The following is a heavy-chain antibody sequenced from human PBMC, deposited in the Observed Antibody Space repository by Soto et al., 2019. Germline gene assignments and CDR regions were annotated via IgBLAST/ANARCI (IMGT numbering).Heavy chain of an antibody. CDR2: INPRSGKT. J-gene: IGHJ4*02. D-gene: IGHD2-8*02. V-gene: IGHV1-46*03. CDR1: GDTLSTYY. Sequence: VQLVQSGAEVKRPGASVKISCKASGDTLSTYYMHWARQAPGQGLEWMGIINPRSGKTNYPQKFQGSVTMTRDTSTTTVYMELSTLRSEDTAMYYCARGVGYSDSRGYPFDYWGQGTLVTVSS. CDR3: ARGVGYSDSRGYPFDY.